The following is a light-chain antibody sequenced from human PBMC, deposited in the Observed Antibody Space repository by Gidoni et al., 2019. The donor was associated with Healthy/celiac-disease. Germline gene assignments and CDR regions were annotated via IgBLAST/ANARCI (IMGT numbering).Light chain of an antibody. J-gene: IGKJ1*01. V-gene: IGKV3-11*01. CDR1: QSVSSY. CDR2: DAS. Sequence: EIVLTQSPATLSLSPGERATLSCRASQSVSSYFAWYQQNPGQAPRLLIYDASNRTTGIPARFSGSGSGTDFSLTIISLEPEDFAVYYCQQRSNWPPTFGQGTKVEIK. CDR3: QQRSNWPPT.